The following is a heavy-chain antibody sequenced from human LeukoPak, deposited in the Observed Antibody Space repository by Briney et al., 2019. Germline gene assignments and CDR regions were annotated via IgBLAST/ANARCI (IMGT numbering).Heavy chain of an antibody. J-gene: IGHJ4*02. V-gene: IGHV4-34*01. CDR2: INHSGST. D-gene: IGHD3-3*01. CDR1: GGSFSGYY. Sequence: PSETLSLTCAGYGGSFSGYYWSWIRQPPGKGLEWIGEINHSGSTNYNPSLKSRVTISVDTSKNQFSLKLSSVTAADTAVYYCARGYDFWSGYLYYFDYWGQGTLVTVSS. CDR3: ARGYDFWSGYLYYFDY.